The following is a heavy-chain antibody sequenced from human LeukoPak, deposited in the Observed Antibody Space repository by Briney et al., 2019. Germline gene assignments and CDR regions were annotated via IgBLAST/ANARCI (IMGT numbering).Heavy chain of an antibody. V-gene: IGHV1-2*06. CDR2: INPNSGGT. J-gene: IGHJ5*02. CDR1: GYTFTGYY. CDR3: ARDGALIVVVPAALYHHNWFDP. D-gene: IGHD2-2*01. Sequence: ASVTVSCKASGYTFTGYYMHWVRQAPGQGLEWMGRINPNSGGTNYAQKFQGRVTMTRDTSTSTVYMELSSLRSEDTAVYYCARDGALIVVVPAALYHHNWFDPWGQGTLVTVSS.